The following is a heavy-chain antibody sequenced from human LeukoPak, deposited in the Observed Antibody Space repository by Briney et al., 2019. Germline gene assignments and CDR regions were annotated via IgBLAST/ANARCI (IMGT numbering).Heavy chain of an antibody. CDR1: DFTVSFNY. V-gene: IGHV3-69-1*02. D-gene: IGHD3-10*02. CDR2: VSTTGGST. J-gene: IGHJ6*04. CDR3: AELGITMIGGV. Sequence: PGGSLRLSCAASDFTVSFNYMTWVRQAPGKGLEWVSTVSTTGGSTYYADSVKGRFTISRDNAKNSLYLQMNSLRAEDTAVYYCAELGITMIGGVWGKGTTVTISS.